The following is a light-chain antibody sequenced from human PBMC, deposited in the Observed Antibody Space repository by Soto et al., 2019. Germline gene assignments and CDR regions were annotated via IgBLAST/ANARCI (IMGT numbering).Light chain of an antibody. CDR3: SSYTSSSTLRGV. V-gene: IGLV2-14*01. CDR2: EVS. CDR1: ISDVGGYNY. J-gene: IGLJ3*02. Sequence: QSALTQPASVSGSPGQSITISCTGTISDVGGYNYVSWYQQHPGKAPKLMIYEVSNRPSGVSNRFSGSKSGNTASLTISGLQAEDEADYYCSSYTSSSTLRGVFGGGTKVTVL.